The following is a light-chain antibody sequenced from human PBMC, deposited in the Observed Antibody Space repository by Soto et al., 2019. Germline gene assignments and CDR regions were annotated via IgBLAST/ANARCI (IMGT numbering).Light chain of an antibody. J-gene: IGKJ5*01. CDR3: QQRSNWPSIT. CDR1: QSVSSY. CDR2: DAS. Sequence: EIVLTQSPATLSLSPGKRATLSCRASQSVSSYLAWYQQKPGQAPRLLIYDASNRATGIPARFSGSGSGTDFTLTISGLEPEDCAVYYCQQRSNWPSITFGQGTRLEIK. V-gene: IGKV3-11*01.